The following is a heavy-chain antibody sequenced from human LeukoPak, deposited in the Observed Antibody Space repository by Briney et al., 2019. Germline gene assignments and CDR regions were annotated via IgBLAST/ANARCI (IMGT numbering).Heavy chain of an antibody. CDR2: IWNDGRNK. CDR3: AREWTRTGPFDY. J-gene: IGHJ4*02. Sequence: GGSLRLSCATSGFTFRSYGLHWVRQAPGKGLEWVALIWNDGRNKYYADSVKGRSTISRDNSKNTLYLQMNSLRAEDTAVYYCAREWTRTGPFDYWGQGTLVTVSS. CDR1: GFTFRSYG. V-gene: IGHV3-33*01. D-gene: IGHD3/OR15-3a*01.